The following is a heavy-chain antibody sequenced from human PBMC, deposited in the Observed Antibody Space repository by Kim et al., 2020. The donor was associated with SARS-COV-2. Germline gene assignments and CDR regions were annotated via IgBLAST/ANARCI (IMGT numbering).Heavy chain of an antibody. J-gene: IGHJ6*02. V-gene: IGHV1-69*13. D-gene: IGHD6-19*01. CDR1: GGTFSSYA. CDR3: VRGGGYSSGWSSYGMDV. CDR2: IIPIFGTA. Sequence: SVKVSCKASGGTFSSYAISWVRQAPGQGLEWMGGIIPIFGTANYAQKFQGRVTITADESTSTAYMELSSLRSEDTAVYYCVRGGGYSSGWSSYGMDVWGQGTTVTVSS.